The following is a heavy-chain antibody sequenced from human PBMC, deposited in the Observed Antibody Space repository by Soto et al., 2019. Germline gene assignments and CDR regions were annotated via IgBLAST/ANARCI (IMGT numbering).Heavy chain of an antibody. CDR3: ARDSYDSNYDYYYYGMDV. V-gene: IGHV3-66*01. Sequence: EVQLVESGGGLVQPGGSLRLSCAASGFTVSSNYMSWVRQAPGKGLEWVSVIYSGGSTYYADSVKGRFTISRDNSKNTLYLQMNSLRAEDTAVYYCARDSYDSNYDYYYYGMDVWGQGTTVTVSS. J-gene: IGHJ6*02. CDR1: GFTVSSNY. D-gene: IGHD4-4*01. CDR2: IYSGGST.